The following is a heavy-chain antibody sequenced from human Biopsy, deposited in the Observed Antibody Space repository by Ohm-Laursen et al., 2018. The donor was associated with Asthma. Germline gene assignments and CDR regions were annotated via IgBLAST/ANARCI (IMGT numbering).Heavy chain of an antibody. Sequence: SLRLSCAASGLSFSNFAIHWVRQAPGKGLEWVGVISKDASTQDYADSVKGRFTMARDNSKNTLDLQMNSLREEDTAVYYCVRDGTDDAFDIWGQGTVVSVSS. CDR2: ISKDASTQ. V-gene: IGHV3-30*01. CDR1: GLSFSNFA. D-gene: IGHD1-1*01. J-gene: IGHJ3*02. CDR3: VRDGTDDAFDI.